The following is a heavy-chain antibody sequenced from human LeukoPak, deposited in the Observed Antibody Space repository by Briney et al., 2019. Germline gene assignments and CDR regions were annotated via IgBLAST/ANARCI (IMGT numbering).Heavy chain of an antibody. D-gene: IGHD1-14*01. CDR1: GFTFSSYA. CDR3: AKDRPHPSAEPTNFDF. J-gene: IGHJ4*02. Sequence: GGSLRLSCAASGFTFSSYAMSWVRQAPGKGLEWVSATDGSGGSAYYADSVKGRFTNSKDNSKNTLYLQMNSLRAEDTAVYYCAKDRPHPSAEPTNFDFWGQGTLVTVSS. CDR2: TDGSGGSA. V-gene: IGHV3-23*01.